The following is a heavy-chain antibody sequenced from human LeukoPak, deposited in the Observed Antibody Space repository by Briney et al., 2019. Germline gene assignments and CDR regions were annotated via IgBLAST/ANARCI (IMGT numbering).Heavy chain of an antibody. CDR1: GFTFSSYA. D-gene: IGHD6-13*01. CDR3: ARDFAAAVG. V-gene: IGHV3-7*01. CDR2: IRQDGSEA. Sequence: PGGSLRLSCAASGFTFSSYAMPWVRQAPGKGLEWVANIRQDGSEAYYVDSVRGRFIVSRDNAKDSVFLQMNSLRAEDTAVYYCARDFAAAVGWGQGTLVTVSS. J-gene: IGHJ4*02.